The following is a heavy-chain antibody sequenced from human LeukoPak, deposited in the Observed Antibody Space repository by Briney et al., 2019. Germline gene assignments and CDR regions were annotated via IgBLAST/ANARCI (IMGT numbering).Heavy chain of an antibody. CDR1: GYTFTGYY. CDR3: AREAVSITMVRGAIPYFDY. D-gene: IGHD3-10*01. Sequence: ASVKVSCKASGYTFTGYYMHWVRQPPGQGLEWMGWINPNSGGTNYAQKFQGRVTMTRDTSISTAYMELSRLRSDDTAVYYCAREAVSITMVRGAIPYFDYWGQGTLVTVSP. V-gene: IGHV1-2*02. CDR2: INPNSGGT. J-gene: IGHJ4*02.